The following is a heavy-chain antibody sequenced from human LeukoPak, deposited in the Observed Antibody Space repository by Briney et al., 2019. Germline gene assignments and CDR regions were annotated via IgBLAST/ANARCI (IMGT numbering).Heavy chain of an antibody. CDR3: AKDIKYSSGWGPFAP. CDR2: ISWNSDNK. CDR1: GFTFDDYA. V-gene: IGHV3-9*01. Sequence: PGGSLRLSCAASGFTFDDYAMHWVRHAPGKGLEWVSGISWNSDNKGYADSVKGRFTISRDNAKNSLYLQMNSLRAEDTALYYCAKDIKYSSGWGPFAPRGQGTLVTVSS. D-gene: IGHD6-19*01. J-gene: IGHJ5*02.